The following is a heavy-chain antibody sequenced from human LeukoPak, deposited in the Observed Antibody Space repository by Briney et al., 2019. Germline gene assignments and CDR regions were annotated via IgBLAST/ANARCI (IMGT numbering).Heavy chain of an antibody. CDR3: AWTAAGTIPLDY. J-gene: IGHJ4*02. Sequence: GASVKVSCKGSEGTFSSYGMSWVRQAPGQGLEWMGGVIPIFCTANYAQKFQGRVTITADKSTRTAYMELSSLRSEDTAVYYCAWTAAGTIPLDYWGQGTLVTVSS. CDR2: VIPIFCTA. D-gene: IGHD6-13*01. V-gene: IGHV1-69*06. CDR1: EGTFSSYG.